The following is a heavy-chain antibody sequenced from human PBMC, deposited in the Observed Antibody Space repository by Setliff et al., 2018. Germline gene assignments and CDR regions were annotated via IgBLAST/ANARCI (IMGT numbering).Heavy chain of an antibody. CDR2: INADNGNT. J-gene: IGHJ4*02. V-gene: IGHV1-3*01. CDR3: ASPLVDYDSSGTDC. CDR1: GYTFTKYL. Sequence: ASVKVSCKASGYTFTKYLLHWVRQAPGQRFEWMGWINADNGNTKYSQNFQGRVTITRDTSASTAYMELSSLRSEDTAVYYCASPLVDYDSSGTDCWGQGTLVTSPQ. D-gene: IGHD3-22*01.